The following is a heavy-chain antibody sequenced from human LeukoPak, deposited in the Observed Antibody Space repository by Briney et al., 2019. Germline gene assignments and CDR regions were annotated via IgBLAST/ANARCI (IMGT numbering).Heavy chain of an antibody. CDR2: ISGSGGST. J-gene: IGHJ4*02. Sequence: LRLSXXASXXTXSSYAMSWVRQAPGKGVEWVSAISGSGGSTYYADSVKGRFTISRDNSKNTLYLQMNSLRAEDTAVYYCAKARGQWANDYWGQGTLVTVSS. CDR1: XXTXSSYA. CDR3: AKARGQWANDY. D-gene: IGHD1-26*01. V-gene: IGHV3-23*01.